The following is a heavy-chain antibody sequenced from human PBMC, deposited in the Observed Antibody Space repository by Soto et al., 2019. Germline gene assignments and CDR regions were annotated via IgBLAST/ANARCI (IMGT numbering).Heavy chain of an antibody. CDR1: GFTFSSYG. J-gene: IGHJ6*03. D-gene: IGHD3-3*01. CDR2: IWYDGSNK. V-gene: IGHV3-33*01. Sequence: GGSLRLSCTASGFTFSSYGMHWVRQAPGKGLEWVAVIWYDGSNKYYADSVKGRFTISRDNSKNTLYLQMNSLRAEDTAVYYCARDGRTIFGVVQNYYMDVRGKGTTDTVSS. CDR3: ARDGRTIFGVVQNYYMDV.